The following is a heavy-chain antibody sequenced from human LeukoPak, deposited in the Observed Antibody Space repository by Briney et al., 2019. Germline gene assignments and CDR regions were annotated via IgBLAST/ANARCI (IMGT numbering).Heavy chain of an antibody. V-gene: IGHV3-30-3*01. CDR2: ISYDGSNK. CDR1: GFTFSSYA. CDR3: AKDGAAAAGSPDY. Sequence: GGPLRLSCAASGFTFSSYAMHWVRQAPGKGLEWVAVISYDGSNKYYADSVKGRFTISRDNAKNSLYLQMNSLRAEDTALYYCAKDGAAAAGSPDYWGQGTLVTVSS. D-gene: IGHD6-13*01. J-gene: IGHJ4*02.